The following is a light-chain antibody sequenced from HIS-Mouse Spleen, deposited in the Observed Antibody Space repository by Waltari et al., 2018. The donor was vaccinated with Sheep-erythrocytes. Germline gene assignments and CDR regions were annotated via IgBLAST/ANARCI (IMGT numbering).Light chain of an antibody. V-gene: IGLV2-14*01. J-gene: IGLJ2*01. CDR2: EVS. CDR3: ISYTSSSTQV. CDR1: SSDVVGDNY. Sequence: QSALTQPPSGSGSPGQPFTIPGTGTSSDVVGDNYVPWYQPHPGKAPKPMSYEVSTRPTGVSNRFSCYKSGNTASLTISGLQAEDDADYYCISYTSSSTQVFGGGTKLTVL.